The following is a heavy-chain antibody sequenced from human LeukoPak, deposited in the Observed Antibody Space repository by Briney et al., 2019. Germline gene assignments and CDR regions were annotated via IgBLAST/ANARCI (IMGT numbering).Heavy chain of an antibody. CDR1: GXTFSSYA. CDR3: ATDVDTAIEFDY. V-gene: IGHV3-23*01. J-gene: IGHJ4*02. D-gene: IGHD5-18*01. Sequence: GGSLRLSCAASGXTFSSYAMSWVRQAPGKGLEWVSAISGSGGSTYYADPVKGRFTISRDNSKNTLYLQMNSLRAEDTAVYYCATDVDTAIEFDYWGQGTLVTVSS. CDR2: ISGSGGST.